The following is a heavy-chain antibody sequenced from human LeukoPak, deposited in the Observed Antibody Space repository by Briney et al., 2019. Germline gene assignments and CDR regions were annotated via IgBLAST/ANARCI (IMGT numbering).Heavy chain of an antibody. J-gene: IGHJ4*02. CDR2: ISGSGGST. D-gene: IGHD3-3*01. V-gene: IGHV3-23*01. CDR1: GFTFSSYA. Sequence: GGSLRLSCAASGFTFSSYAMSWVRQAPGKGLEWVSAISGSGGSTYYADSVKGRFTISRDNSKNTLYLQMNSLRAEDTAVYYCAKVAGITIFGVVTPAQDSYFDYWGQGTLVTVSS. CDR3: AKVAGITIFGVVTPAQDSYFDY.